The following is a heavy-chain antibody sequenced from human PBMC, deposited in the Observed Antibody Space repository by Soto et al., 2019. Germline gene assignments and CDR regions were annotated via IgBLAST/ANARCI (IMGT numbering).Heavy chain of an antibody. CDR1: GASISGFY. D-gene: IGHD1-1*01. V-gene: IGHV4-4*07. Sequence: PSETLSLTCTVSGASISGFYWGWIRKSAGKGLEWIGRIYATGTTDYNPSLKSRVMMSVGTSKKQFSLKLRAVTAADTAVYYCVRDGTKTLRDWFDPWGQGISVTVSS. CDR2: IYATGTT. J-gene: IGHJ5*02. CDR3: VRDGTKTLRDWFDP.